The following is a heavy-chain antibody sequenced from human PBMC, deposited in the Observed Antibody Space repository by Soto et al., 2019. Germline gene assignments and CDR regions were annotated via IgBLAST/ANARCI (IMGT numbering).Heavy chain of an antibody. CDR3: AKSFPVSPLWFGEGLGY. V-gene: IGHV3-30*18. J-gene: IGHJ4*02. CDR2: ISYDGSNK. Sequence: QVQLVESGGGVVQPGRSLRLSCAASGFTFSSYGMHWVRQAPGKGLEWVAVISYDGSNKYYADSVKGRFTISRDNSKNTLYLQMNSLRAEDTAVYYCAKSFPVSPLWFGEGLGYWGQGTLVTVSS. CDR1: GFTFSSYG. D-gene: IGHD3-10*01.